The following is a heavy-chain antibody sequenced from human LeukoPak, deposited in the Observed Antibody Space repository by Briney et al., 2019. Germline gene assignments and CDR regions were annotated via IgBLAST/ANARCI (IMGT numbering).Heavy chain of an antibody. V-gene: IGHV3-23*01. D-gene: IGHD5-12*01. CDR2: ISGGGSNT. Sequence: GGSLRLSCAVSGFTFSTYPISWVRQAPGKGLEWVSAISGGGSNTYYADSVKGRFTISRDNSKNMLYLQMNSLRAEDTAVYYCVKDSVRGYSGYGNDGFEIWGQGTMVTVSS. CDR1: GFTFSTYP. CDR3: VKDSVRGYSGYGNDGFEI. J-gene: IGHJ3*02.